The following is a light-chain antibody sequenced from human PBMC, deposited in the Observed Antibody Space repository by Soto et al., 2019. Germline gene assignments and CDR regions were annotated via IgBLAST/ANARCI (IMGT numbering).Light chain of an antibody. CDR3: NSYVGSNNYV. V-gene: IGLV2-8*02. CDR1: ASDIGRYNY. Sequence: QSVLTQPPSASRSPGQSVTISCIGTASDIGRYNYVSWYQHHPGKAPKLIIYEVTKRPSGVPDRFSGSKSGNTASLTVSGLQADDEADYYCNSYVGSNNYVFGTGTKV. CDR2: EVT. J-gene: IGLJ1*01.